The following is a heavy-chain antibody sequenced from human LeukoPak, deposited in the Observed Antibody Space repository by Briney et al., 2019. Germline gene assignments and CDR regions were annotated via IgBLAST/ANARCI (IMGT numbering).Heavy chain of an antibody. D-gene: IGHD5-18*01. J-gene: IGHJ4*02. CDR2: INKDGSEQ. Sequence: GGSLRLSCAASGFTFSNYWMSWVRQAPAKGLEWVANINKDGSEQYYVDSVKGRFTISRDNAKNSLYLQMNGLRPEDTALYYCAKGYSYVSKSNFDYWGQGTLVTVSS. CDR1: GFTFSNYW. V-gene: IGHV3-7*03. CDR3: AKGYSYVSKSNFDY.